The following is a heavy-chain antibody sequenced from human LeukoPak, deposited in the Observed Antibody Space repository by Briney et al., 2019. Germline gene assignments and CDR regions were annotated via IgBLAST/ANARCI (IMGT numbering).Heavy chain of an antibody. D-gene: IGHD3-10*02. Sequence: GGSLRLSCAASGFTFSSYAMSWVRQAPGKGLEWVSYISSSGSTIYYADSVKGRFTISRDNAKNSLYLQMNSLRAEDTAVYYCAELGITMIGGVWGKGTAVTISS. CDR2: ISSSGSTI. CDR3: AELGITMIGGV. J-gene: IGHJ6*04. V-gene: IGHV3-48*03. CDR1: GFTFSSYA.